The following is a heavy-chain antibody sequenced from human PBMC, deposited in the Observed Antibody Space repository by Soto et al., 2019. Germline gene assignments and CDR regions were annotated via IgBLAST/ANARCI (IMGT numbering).Heavy chain of an antibody. V-gene: IGHV4-59*01. CDR3: ARGLRFLEWSAPPGPYYYYYMDV. CDR2: IYYSGST. CDR1: GGNIISYD. J-gene: IGHJ6*03. Sequence: SVTKSLTCTVAGGNIISYDWSWLRKNTGKGLEWIGYIYYSGSTNYNPSLKSRVTISVDTSKNQFSLKLSSVTAADTAVYYCARGLRFLEWSAPPGPYYYYYMDVWGKGTTVTV. D-gene: IGHD3-3*01.